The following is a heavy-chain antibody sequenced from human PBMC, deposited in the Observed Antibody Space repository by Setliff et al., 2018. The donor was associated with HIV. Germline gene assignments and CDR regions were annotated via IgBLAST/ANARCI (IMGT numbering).Heavy chain of an antibody. V-gene: IGHV4-4*09. CDR1: GGSIRSDH. CDR2: ISSSVNS. J-gene: IGHJ4*02. CDR3: ARGNNDLESFDY. Sequence: SETLSLTCIVSGGSIRSDHWSWIRKPPGKGLEWIGYISSSVNSNYNPSLKSRVRMSVDTSKNQFSLKLTSVTASDTAVYYCARGNNDLESFDYWGQGALVTSPQ. D-gene: IGHD3-3*01.